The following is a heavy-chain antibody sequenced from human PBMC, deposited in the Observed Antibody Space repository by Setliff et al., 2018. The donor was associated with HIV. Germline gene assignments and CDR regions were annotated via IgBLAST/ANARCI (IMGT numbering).Heavy chain of an antibody. D-gene: IGHD2-21*02. Sequence: SETLSLTCAVYGGSFSGHYWSWIRQTPGKGLEWLGDISHSGSTNYNPSLKSRVTISVDTSKNQFSLRLTSVTAADTAVYFCARGSRSPLVNKFRVTHAFDYWGQGTLVTVSS. J-gene: IGHJ4*01. CDR1: GGSFSGHY. V-gene: IGHV4-34*01. CDR2: ISHSGST. CDR3: ARGSRSPLVNKFRVTHAFDY.